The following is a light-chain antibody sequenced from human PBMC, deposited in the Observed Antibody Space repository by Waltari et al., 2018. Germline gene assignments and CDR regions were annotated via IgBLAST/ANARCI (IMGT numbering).Light chain of an antibody. V-gene: IGLV2-14*01. Sequence: QSALTQPASVSGSPGQSITIPCTGTSSDIGDYYFVPWYQQFPGKAPNLMIYEVSNRPLGVSNRFSGSKSGNTASLTISGLQAEDEADYYCTSYTRSNTWVFGGGTKVTVL. J-gene: IGLJ3*02. CDR2: EVS. CDR1: SSDIGDYYF. CDR3: TSYTRSNTWV.